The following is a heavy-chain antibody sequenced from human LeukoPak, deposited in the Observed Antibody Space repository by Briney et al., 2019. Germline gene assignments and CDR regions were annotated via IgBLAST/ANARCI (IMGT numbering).Heavy chain of an antibody. CDR3: VTSVTVTFTPPAY. CDR2: IYSSGST. Sequence: SETLSLTCTVSGGSISSGSYYWSWIRQPAGKGLEWIGRIYSSGSTNYNPSLKSRVTLSIDTSQTQFSLRLTSVTAADTAVYYCVTSVTVTFTPPAYWGRGALVTVSS. CDR1: GGSISSGSYY. V-gene: IGHV4-61*02. J-gene: IGHJ4*02. D-gene: IGHD3-16*02.